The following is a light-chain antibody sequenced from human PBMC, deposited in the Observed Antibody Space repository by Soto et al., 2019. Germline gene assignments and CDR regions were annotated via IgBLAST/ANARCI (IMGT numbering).Light chain of an antibody. CDR3: AAWDDSLNAWV. CDR1: KSNIGDNA. J-gene: IGLJ3*02. V-gene: IGLV1-36*01. CDR2: YDD. Sequence: QAVVTQPPSVSEAPRQTVTISCSGSKSNIGDNAVNWYQQLPGKAPKLLIYYDDLLPSGVSDRFSGSKSGASASLAISGLQSEDEADYYCAAWDDSLNAWVFGGGTKLTVL.